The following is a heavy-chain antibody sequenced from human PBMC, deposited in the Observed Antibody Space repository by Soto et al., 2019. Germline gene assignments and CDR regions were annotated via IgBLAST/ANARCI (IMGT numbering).Heavy chain of an antibody. Sequence: PGGSLRLSCAAPGFNFNIHALHWIRQAPGEGLEWVAVMSPGGNSQYYADSVKGRFTISRDTSKSTLYLQMTSLRPEDTAVYYCARGTWSGYKRYYFDLWGQGALVTVSS. D-gene: IGHD3-3*01. J-gene: IGHJ4*02. CDR3: ARGTWSGYKRYYFDL. CDR1: GFNFNIHA. V-gene: IGHV3-30-3*01. CDR2: MSPGGNSQ.